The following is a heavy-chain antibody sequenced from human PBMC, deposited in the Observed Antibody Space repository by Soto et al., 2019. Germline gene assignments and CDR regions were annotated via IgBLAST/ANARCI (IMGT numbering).Heavy chain of an antibody. Sequence: GGSLRLSCAASGFTFSSYGMHWVRQAPGKGLEWVAVIWYDGSNKYYADSVKGRFTISRDNSKNTLYLQMNSLRAEDTAVYYCARERAGSRDYFDYWGQGTLVTVSS. CDR2: IWYDGSNK. CDR3: ARERAGSRDYFDY. V-gene: IGHV3-33*01. CDR1: GFTFSSYG. J-gene: IGHJ4*02.